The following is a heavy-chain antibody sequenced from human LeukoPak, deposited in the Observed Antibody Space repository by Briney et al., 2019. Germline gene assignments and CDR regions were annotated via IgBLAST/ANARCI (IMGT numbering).Heavy chain of an antibody. D-gene: IGHD2-15*01. Sequence: PPQTLSLTCTVSGGSISSGGYYWSWIRQPPGKGLEWIGYIYYSGSTNYNPSLKSRVTISVDTSKNQFSLKLSSVTAADTAVYYCARAGGWWDAFDIWGQGTMVTVSS. V-gene: IGHV4-61*08. CDR1: GGSISSGGYY. J-gene: IGHJ3*02. CDR3: ARAGGWWDAFDI. CDR2: IYYSGST.